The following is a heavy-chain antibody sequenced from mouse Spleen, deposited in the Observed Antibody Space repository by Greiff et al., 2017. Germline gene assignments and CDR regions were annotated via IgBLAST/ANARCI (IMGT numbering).Heavy chain of an antibody. CDR1: GYSITSGYD. CDR3: ARESGNYAMDY. Sequence: EVMLVESGPGMVKPSQSLSLTCTVTGYSITSGYDWHWIRHFPGNKLEWMGYISYSGSTNYNPSLKSRISITHDTSKNHFFLKLNSVTTEDTATYYCARESGNYAMDYWGQGTSVTVSS. V-gene: IGHV3-1*01. CDR2: ISYSGST. D-gene: IGHD1-3*01. J-gene: IGHJ4*01.